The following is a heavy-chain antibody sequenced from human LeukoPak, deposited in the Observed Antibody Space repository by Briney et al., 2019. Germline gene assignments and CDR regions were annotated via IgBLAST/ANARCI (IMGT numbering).Heavy chain of an antibody. J-gene: IGHJ4*02. V-gene: IGHV3-23*01. CDR3: AKDKWGSSPTPLFDY. Sequence: PGRSLRLSCAASGFTFSSYGMHWVRQAPGKGLEWVSAISGSGGSTYYADSVKGRFSISRDNSKNTLYLQMNSLRAEDTAVYYCAKDKWGSSPTPLFDYWGQGTLVTVSS. CDR2: ISGSGGST. D-gene: IGHD3-16*01. CDR1: GFTFSSYG.